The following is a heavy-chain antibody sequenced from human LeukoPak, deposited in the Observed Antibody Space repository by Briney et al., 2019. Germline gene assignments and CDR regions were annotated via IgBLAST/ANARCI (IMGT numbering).Heavy chain of an antibody. CDR2: IYYSGST. Sequence: SETLSLTCTVSGGSISSYYWGWIRQPPGKGLEWIGSIYYSGSTYYNPSLKSRVTISVDTSKNQFSLKLSSVTAADTAVYYCARHPTSIAVAGKTDYWGQGTLVTVSS. CDR3: ARHPTSIAVAGKTDY. V-gene: IGHV4-39*01. D-gene: IGHD6-19*01. J-gene: IGHJ4*02. CDR1: GGSISSYY.